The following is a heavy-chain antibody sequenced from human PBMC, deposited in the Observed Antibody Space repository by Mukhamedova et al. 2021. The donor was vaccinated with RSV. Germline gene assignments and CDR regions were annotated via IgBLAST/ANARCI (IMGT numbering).Heavy chain of an antibody. V-gene: IGHV3-23*01. J-gene: IGHJ4*02. CDR3: VNRYAASRDDY. CDR2: INGAGGST. D-gene: IGHD2-2*01. Sequence: GINGAGGSTYYADSVKGRFTISRDNSKSTLFLQMDSLRAEDTAIYYCVNRYAASRDDYLGQGTLVT.